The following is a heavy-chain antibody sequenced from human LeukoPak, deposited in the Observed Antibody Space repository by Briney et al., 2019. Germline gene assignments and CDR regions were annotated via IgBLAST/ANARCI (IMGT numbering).Heavy chain of an antibody. CDR3: AKDPTMVRGVPDAFDI. CDR1: GFTFSSYA. Sequence: GGSLRLSCAASGFTFSSYAMSWVRQAPGKGLEWVSAISGSGGSTYYADSVKGRFTISRDNSKNTLYLQMNSLSAEDTAVYYCAKDPTMVRGVPDAFDIWGQGKMVTVSS. CDR2: ISGSGGST. V-gene: IGHV3-23*01. D-gene: IGHD3-10*01. J-gene: IGHJ3*02.